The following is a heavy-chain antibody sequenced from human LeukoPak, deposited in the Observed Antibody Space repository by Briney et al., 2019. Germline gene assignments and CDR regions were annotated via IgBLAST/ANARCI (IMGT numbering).Heavy chain of an antibody. J-gene: IGHJ4*02. CDR1: GFTFSTYS. Sequence: GGSLRLSCAASGFTFSTYSMNWVRQAPGKGLEWVAFIRYDGSSKYYADSVKGRFTISRDNSKNTLYLQMNSLRAEDTAVYYCAKKWDYGGLDYWGQGTLVTVSS. V-gene: IGHV3-30*02. CDR3: AKKWDYGGLDY. D-gene: IGHD4/OR15-4a*01. CDR2: IRYDGSSK.